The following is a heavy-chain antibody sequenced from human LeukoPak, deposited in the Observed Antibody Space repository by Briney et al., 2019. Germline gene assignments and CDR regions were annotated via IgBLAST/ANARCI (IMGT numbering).Heavy chain of an antibody. Sequence: SVKVSCKASGGTFSSYAISWVRQAPGQGLEWMGGITPIFGTANYAQKFQGRVTITTDESTSTAYMELSSLRSEDTAVYYCARSEIYYYDSSGYRPFDYWGQGTLVTVSS. CDR3: ARSEIYYYDSSGYRPFDY. CDR2: ITPIFGTA. D-gene: IGHD3-22*01. J-gene: IGHJ4*02. V-gene: IGHV1-69*05. CDR1: GGTFSSYA.